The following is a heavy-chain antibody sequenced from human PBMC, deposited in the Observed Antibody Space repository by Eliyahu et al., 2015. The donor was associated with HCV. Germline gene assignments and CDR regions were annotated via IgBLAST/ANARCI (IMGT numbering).Heavy chain of an antibody. CDR2: IYSGGST. CDR1: GFTVXSNY. Sequence: EVQLVESGGGLVQPGGSLRLSCXASGFTVXSNYMSWVRQAPGKRLEWVSVIYSGGSTYYADSVKGRFTISRHNSKNTLYLQMNSLRAEDTAVYYCARDCSGGSCYPENDAFDIWGQGTMVTVSS. CDR3: ARDCSGGSCYPENDAFDI. V-gene: IGHV3-53*04. D-gene: IGHD2-15*01. J-gene: IGHJ3*02.